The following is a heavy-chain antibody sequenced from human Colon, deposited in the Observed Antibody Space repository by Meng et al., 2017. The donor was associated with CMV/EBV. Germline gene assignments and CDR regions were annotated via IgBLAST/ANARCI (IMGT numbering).Heavy chain of an antibody. Sequence: ESLKISCAASGFTFSGYAMSWIRQSPGKGLEWIGYIYYTGSTTYNPSFKSRATISLDTPDNHFSLKLTSMTAADTAIYYCARTLYSHVPDLWGQGTLVTVSS. J-gene: IGHJ4*02. CDR3: ARTLYSHVPDL. CDR2: IYYTGST. D-gene: IGHD5-18*01. CDR1: GFTFSGYA. V-gene: IGHV4-59*01.